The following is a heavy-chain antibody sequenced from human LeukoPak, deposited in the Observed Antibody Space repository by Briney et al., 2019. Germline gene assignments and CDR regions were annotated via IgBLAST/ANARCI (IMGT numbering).Heavy chain of an antibody. CDR1: GFTFSSYW. J-gene: IGHJ5*02. Sequence: PGGSLRLSCAASGFTFSSYWMHWVRQAPGKGLVWVSRVNSDGSSTSYADSVKGRFTISRDNAKNTLYLQMNSLRAEDTAVYYCARLLGYYDSSGYHNWFDPWGQGTLVTVSS. CDR2: VNSDGSST. CDR3: ARLLGYYDSSGYHNWFDP. D-gene: IGHD3-22*01. V-gene: IGHV3-74*01.